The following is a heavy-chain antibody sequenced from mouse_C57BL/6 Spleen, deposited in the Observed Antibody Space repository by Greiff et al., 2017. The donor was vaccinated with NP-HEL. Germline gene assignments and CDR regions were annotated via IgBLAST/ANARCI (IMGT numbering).Heavy chain of an antibody. J-gene: IGHJ4*01. CDR3: AHYYGSSYDFYAMDY. Sequence: QVQLQQSGAELVKPGASVKLSCKASGYTFTSYWMHWVKQRPGQGLEWIGMIHPNSGSTNYNEKFKSKATLTVDKSSSTAYMQLSSLTSEDSAVYYCAHYYGSSYDFYAMDYWGQGTSVTVSS. D-gene: IGHD1-1*01. CDR1: GYTFTSYW. V-gene: IGHV1-64*01. CDR2: IHPNSGST.